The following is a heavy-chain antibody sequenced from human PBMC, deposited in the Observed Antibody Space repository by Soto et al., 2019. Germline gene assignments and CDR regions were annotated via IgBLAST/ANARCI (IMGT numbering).Heavy chain of an antibody. V-gene: IGHV3-30-3*01. CDR1: GFTFSSYA. Sequence: PGGSLRLSCAASGFTFSSYAMHWVRQAPGKGLEWVAVISYDGSNKYYADSVKGRFTISRDNSKNTLYLQMNSLRAEDTAVYYCARAEVEDLTGYPFYDYWGQGTLVTVSS. J-gene: IGHJ4*02. D-gene: IGHD3-9*01. CDR3: ARAEVEDLTGYPFYDY. CDR2: ISYDGSNK.